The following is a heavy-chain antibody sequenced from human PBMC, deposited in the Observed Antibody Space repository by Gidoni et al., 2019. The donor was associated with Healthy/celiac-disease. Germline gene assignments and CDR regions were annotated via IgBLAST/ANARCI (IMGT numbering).Heavy chain of an antibody. Sequence: EVQLLESGGGLVQPGGSLRLSCAASGFTFSSYAMRWVRQAPGKGLGWVSAISGSGGSTYYADSVKGRFTISRDNSKNTLYLQMNSLRAEDTAVYYCAKEYSSSNEEADYWGQGTLVTVSS. V-gene: IGHV3-23*01. CDR1: GFTFSSYA. CDR2: ISGSGGST. D-gene: IGHD6-6*01. J-gene: IGHJ4*02. CDR3: AKEYSSSNEEADY.